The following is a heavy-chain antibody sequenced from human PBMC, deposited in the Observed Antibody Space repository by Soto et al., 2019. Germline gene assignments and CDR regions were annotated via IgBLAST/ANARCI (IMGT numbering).Heavy chain of an antibody. J-gene: IGHJ4*02. CDR1: GYTFTRYN. CDR3: ARVRGGGSEYFFDY. CDR2: INPSGGTT. D-gene: IGHD2-15*01. Sequence: ASVKVSCKXSGYTFTRYNVHWVRQAPGQGLEWMAIINPSGGTTYYVQKFEGRVTLTTDTSTSTVYMELSSLGSDDTAVYYCARVRGGGSEYFFDYWGQGTLVTVSS. V-gene: IGHV1-46*01.